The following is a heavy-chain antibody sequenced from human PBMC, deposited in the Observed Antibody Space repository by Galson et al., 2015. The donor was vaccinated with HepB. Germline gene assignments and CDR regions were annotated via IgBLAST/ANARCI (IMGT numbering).Heavy chain of an antibody. CDR2: ISSSGSTI. J-gene: IGHJ6*02. CDR1: GFTFSDYY. CDR3: ARDIPAAMGPAMDV. D-gene: IGHD2-2*01. V-gene: IGHV3-11*01. Sequence: PRLSCAASGFTFSDYYMSWIRQAPGKGLEWVSYISSSGSTIYYADSVKGRFTISRDNAKNSLYLQMNSLRAEDTAVYYCARDIPAAMGPAMDVWGQGTTVTVSS.